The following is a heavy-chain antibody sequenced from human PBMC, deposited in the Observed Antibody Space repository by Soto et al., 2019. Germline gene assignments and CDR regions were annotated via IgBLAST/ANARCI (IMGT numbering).Heavy chain of an antibody. J-gene: IGHJ4*02. D-gene: IGHD6-6*01. CDR1: GFTFSDYY. CDR2: ISSGAITI. CDR3: AGQYSSSSVEF. Sequence: QVQLVESGGGLVKPGGSLRLSCAASGFTFSDYYMNWIRQAPGKGLEWVSYISSGAITIYYADSVKGRFTISRDNAKNSLYLQMNSLRAEDTAVYYYAGQYSSSSVEFWGQGTLVTVSS. V-gene: IGHV3-11*01.